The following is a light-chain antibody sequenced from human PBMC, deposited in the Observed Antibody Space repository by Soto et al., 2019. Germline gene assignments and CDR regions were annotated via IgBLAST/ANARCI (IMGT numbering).Light chain of an antibody. CDR1: RSVIGSYNY. Sequence: QSALTQPASVSGSPGQSITISCSGTRSVIGSYNYVAWYQQFPGKTPKILIYGVSNRPSGVSSRFSGSKSGNTASLTISGLQAEDEADYYCISYTGSSTSYVFGSGTKVTVL. J-gene: IGLJ1*01. CDR2: GVS. CDR3: ISYTGSSTSYV. V-gene: IGLV2-14*01.